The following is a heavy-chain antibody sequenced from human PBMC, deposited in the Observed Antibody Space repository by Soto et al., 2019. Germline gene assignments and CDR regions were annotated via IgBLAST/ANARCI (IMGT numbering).Heavy chain of an antibody. CDR1: GDSIISSNYY. J-gene: IGHJ6*02. CDR3: VRRYFYGSGKYGVDV. CDR2: ISYSGST. V-gene: IGHV4-39*01. D-gene: IGHD3-10*01. Sequence: PSETLSLTCTVSGDSIISSNYYWGWIRQPPGKGLEWIGTISYSGSTYYNPSLNGRVTISVDTSKNQFSLKLTSLTAADTAVYYCVRRYFYGSGKYGVDVWGQGTMVTVSS.